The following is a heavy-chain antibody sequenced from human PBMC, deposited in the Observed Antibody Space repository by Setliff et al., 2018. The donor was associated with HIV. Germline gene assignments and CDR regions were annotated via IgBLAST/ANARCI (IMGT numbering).Heavy chain of an antibody. CDR1: GGSISSYY. CDR3: TRLAGGYADY. CDR2: IYSTGST. J-gene: IGHJ4*02. V-gene: IGHV4-4*09. Sequence: PSETLSLTCTVSGGSISSYYWSWIRQPPGKGLEWIGYIYSTGSTKYNPSLKSRVTLSIDMSKNQFSLKMSSVTAADTAVYYCTRLAGGYADYWGQGTLVTVSS. D-gene: IGHD5-12*01.